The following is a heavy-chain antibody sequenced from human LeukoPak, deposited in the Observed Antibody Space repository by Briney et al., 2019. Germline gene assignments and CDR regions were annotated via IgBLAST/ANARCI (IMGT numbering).Heavy chain of an antibody. Sequence: GGSLRLTCAASGFTFSSYAMSWVRQAPGKGLEWVSGISGSGGSTYYADSVKGRFTICRDNSKNTLYLQMNSLRDEDTAVYYCAKDRHAPGRYCSSTTCFPFDPWGQGTLVTVSS. V-gene: IGHV3-23*01. CDR3: AKDRHAPGRYCSSTTCFPFDP. CDR2: ISGSGGST. D-gene: IGHD2-2*01. J-gene: IGHJ5*02. CDR1: GFTFSSYA.